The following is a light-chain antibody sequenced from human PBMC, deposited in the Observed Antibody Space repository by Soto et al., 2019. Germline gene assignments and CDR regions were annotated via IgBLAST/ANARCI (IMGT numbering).Light chain of an antibody. V-gene: IGKV3-15*01. CDR1: QSVNSD. CDR3: QQYNNWPPYT. J-gene: IGKJ2*01. CDR2: GAS. Sequence: EILLTQSPATLSVSPGDRATLSCRASQSVNSDLAWYQQKPGQAPRLLIYGASTRATGIPTRFSGSGSGTEFTLTISSLQSEAFAVYYCQQYNNWPPYTFGQGTKLEIK.